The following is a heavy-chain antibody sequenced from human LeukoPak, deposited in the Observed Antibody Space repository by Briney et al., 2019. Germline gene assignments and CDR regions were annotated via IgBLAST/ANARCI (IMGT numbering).Heavy chain of an antibody. D-gene: IGHD2-2*01. CDR3: ARASSDGIIPAATSFDC. CDR1: GFTFSSYG. J-gene: IGHJ4*02. V-gene: IGHV3-33*01. Sequence: GGSLRLSCAASGFTFSSYGMHWVRQAPGKGLEWVAVIWYDGSNKYYADSVKGRLTISRDNSKNTWYLQMNSLRVEDTAVYYCARASSDGIIPAATSFDCWGQGTLVTVSS. CDR2: IWYDGSNK.